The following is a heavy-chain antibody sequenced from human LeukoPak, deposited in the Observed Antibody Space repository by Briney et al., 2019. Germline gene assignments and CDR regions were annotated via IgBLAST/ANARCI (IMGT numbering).Heavy chain of an antibody. CDR1: GGTFSSYA. D-gene: IGHD5-24*01. Sequence: GASVKVSCKASGGTFSSYAISWVRQAPGQGLEWMGGIIPIFGTANYAQKFQGRVTITADESTSTAYMELSSLRSEDTAVYYCARDQEARDGYRFENWGQGTLVTVSS. J-gene: IGHJ4*02. CDR3: ARDQEARDGYRFEN. V-gene: IGHV1-69*13. CDR2: IIPIFGTA.